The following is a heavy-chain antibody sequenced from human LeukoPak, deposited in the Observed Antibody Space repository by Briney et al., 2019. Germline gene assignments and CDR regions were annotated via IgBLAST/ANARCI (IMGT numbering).Heavy chain of an antibody. D-gene: IGHD6-6*01. CDR3: ARQRGRSARPNDAFDI. CDR1: GYIFTSYW. Sequence: GESLKISCKGSGYIFTSYWIGWVRQMPGKGLEWMGIIYPGDSDTRYSPSFQGQVTISADKSISTAYLQWSSLKASDTAMYYCARQRGRSARPNDAFDIWGQGTMVTVSS. J-gene: IGHJ3*02. V-gene: IGHV5-51*01. CDR2: IYPGDSDT.